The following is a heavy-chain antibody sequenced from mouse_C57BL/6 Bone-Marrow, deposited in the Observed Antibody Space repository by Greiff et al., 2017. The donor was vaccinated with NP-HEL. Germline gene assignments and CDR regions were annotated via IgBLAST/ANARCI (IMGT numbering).Heavy chain of an antibody. CDR2: IWRGGST. CDR3: ALMVTTGNYYAMDY. J-gene: IGHJ4*01. D-gene: IGHD2-2*01. CDR1: GFSLTSYG. Sequence: VKLVESGPGLVQPSQSLSITCTVSGFSLTSYGVHWVRQSPGKGLEWLGVIWRGGSTDYNAAFMSRLSITKDNSKSQVFFKMNSLQADDTAIYYCALMVTTGNYYAMDYWGQGTSVTVSS. V-gene: IGHV2-5*01.